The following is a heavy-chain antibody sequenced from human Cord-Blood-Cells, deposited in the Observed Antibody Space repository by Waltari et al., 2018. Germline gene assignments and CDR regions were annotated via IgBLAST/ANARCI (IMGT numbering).Heavy chain of an antibody. CDR3: ARCGYSGYEGFDY. V-gene: IGHV3-53*01. Sequence: EVQLVESGGGLIQPGGSLRLSCAASGFTVSSNYMSWVRQAPGKGLEWVSVIYSGGSTYYADSVKGRFTTSRDNSKNTLYLQMNSLRAEDTAVYYCARCGYSGYEGFDYWGQGTLVTVSS. CDR1: GFTVSSNY. J-gene: IGHJ4*02. CDR2: IYSGGST. D-gene: IGHD5-12*01.